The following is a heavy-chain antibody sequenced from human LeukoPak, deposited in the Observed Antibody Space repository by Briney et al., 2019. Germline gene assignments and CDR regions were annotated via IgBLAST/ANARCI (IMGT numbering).Heavy chain of an antibody. J-gene: IGHJ4*02. CDR3: ANGIRPNVY. D-gene: IGHD2-8*01. CDR1: EFDFSSRA. Sequence: PGGSLRLSCAASEFDFSSRAMTWVRQAPGKGLEWVSAISISGSKNYYADSVKGRFTISRDNSKNTLYLQMNSLRAEDTAVYYCANGIRPNVYGGQGTRVTVSS. CDR2: ISISGSKN. V-gene: IGHV3-23*01.